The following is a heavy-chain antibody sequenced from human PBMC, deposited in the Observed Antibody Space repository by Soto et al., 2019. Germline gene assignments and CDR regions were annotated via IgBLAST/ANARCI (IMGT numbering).Heavy chain of an antibody. CDR2: LSSSGSST. CDR3: AGAAAARPAAWY. J-gene: IGHJ4*02. CDR1: GFTFGDYY. V-gene: IGHV3-11*01. Sequence: QVQLVESGGGLVKPGGSLRLSCEASGFTFGDYYMSWIRQAPGKGLEWVSYLSSSGSSTYYVDSVRGRFTISRDNAKNSLYMQMDSLGAEDTAVYYSAGAAAARPAAWYWVQGTLVTVAS. D-gene: IGHD6-6*01.